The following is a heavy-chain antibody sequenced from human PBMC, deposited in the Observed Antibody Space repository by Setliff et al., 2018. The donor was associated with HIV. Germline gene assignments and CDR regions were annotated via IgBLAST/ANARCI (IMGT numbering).Heavy chain of an antibody. CDR2: IYHSGRT. Sequence: SETLSLTCTVSGGSINTGSYYWGWIRQPPGKGLEWIGSIYHSGRTYYNPSLKSRVTISVDTSKNQFSLKLTSVTAADTAVYYCARDQPQDYDSLTGYYTGRYFDYWGRGTLVTVSS. J-gene: IGHJ4*02. V-gene: IGHV4-39*07. CDR1: GGSINTGSYY. CDR3: ARDQPQDYDSLTGYYTGRYFDY. D-gene: IGHD3-9*01.